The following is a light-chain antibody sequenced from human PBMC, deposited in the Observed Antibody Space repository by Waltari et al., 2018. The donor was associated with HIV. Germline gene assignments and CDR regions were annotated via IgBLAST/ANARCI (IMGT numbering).Light chain of an antibody. CDR3: SSYRSYNTVV. J-gene: IGLJ2*01. CDR1: TEDVGGSYY. CDR2: EVD. V-gene: IGLV2-14*01. Sequence: QSALIQPASVSGSPGQSITMSCTGPTEDVGGSYYVSWYQHHPGKAPKVLIYEVDNRPSGVSYRFSGSKSGNTASLTISGLQAEDEADYYCSSYRSYNTVVFGGGTKLTVL.